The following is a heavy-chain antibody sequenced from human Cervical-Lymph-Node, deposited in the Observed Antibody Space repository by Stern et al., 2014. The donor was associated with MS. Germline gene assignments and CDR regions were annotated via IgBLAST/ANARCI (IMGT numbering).Heavy chain of an antibody. CDR3: ATHAPGVVPAALDY. CDR1: GFSLSTSGVG. Sequence: QVTLKESGPTLVKPTQTLTLTCTFSGFSLSTSGVGVGWIRQPPGKALEWLAFIYWNDSKRYSQSLKNRLTITKDTSKTQVVLTMNNMDPVDTATFYCATHAPGVVPAALDYWGQGTLVTVS. J-gene: IGHJ4*02. V-gene: IGHV2-5*01. D-gene: IGHD2-2*01. CDR2: IYWNDSK.